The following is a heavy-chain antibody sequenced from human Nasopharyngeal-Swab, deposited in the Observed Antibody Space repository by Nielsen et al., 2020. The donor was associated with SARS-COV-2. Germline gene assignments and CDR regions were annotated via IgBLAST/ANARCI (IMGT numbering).Heavy chain of an antibody. D-gene: IGHD6-6*01. V-gene: IGHV3-7*01. CDR1: GFTFSSSW. CDR3: ASGVGSSSI. J-gene: IGHJ4*02. Sequence: GESLKISCAASGFTFSSSWMSWVRQAPGKGPEWVANIKEDGSEKYYVDSVKGRFTISRDNAKNALYLQINSLRAEDTAVYYCASGVGSSSIWGQGTLVTVSS. CDR2: IKEDGSEK.